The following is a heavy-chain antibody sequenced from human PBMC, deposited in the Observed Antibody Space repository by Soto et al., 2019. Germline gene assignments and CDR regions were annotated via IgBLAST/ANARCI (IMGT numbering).Heavy chain of an antibody. CDR2: IIPIFGTA. CDR1: GGTFSSYA. V-gene: IGHV1-69*13. Sequence: SVKVSCKASGGTFSSYAISWVRKDPGQGLEWMGGIIPIFGTANYAQKFQGRVTITADESTSTAYMELSSLRSEDTAVYYCAKMFEYSSSSGWFDPWGQGTLATVSS. J-gene: IGHJ5*02. CDR3: AKMFEYSSSSGWFDP. D-gene: IGHD6-6*01.